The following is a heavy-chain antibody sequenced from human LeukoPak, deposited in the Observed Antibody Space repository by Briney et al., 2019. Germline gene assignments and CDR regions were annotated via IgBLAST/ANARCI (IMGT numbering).Heavy chain of an antibody. CDR2: ISSSGSTI. CDR1: GFTFSSYE. D-gene: IGHD5-24*01. V-gene: IGHV3-48*03. Sequence: GGSLRLSCAASGFTFSSYEMNWVRQAPGKGLKWVSYISSSGSTIYYADSVKGRFTISRDNTKNSLYLQMNSLRAEDTAVYYCARGYGRYTHDALDIWGQGTMVTVSS. J-gene: IGHJ3*02. CDR3: ARGYGRYTHDALDI.